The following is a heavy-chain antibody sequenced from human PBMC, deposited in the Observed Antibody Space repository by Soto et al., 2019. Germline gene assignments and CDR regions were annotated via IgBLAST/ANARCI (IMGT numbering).Heavy chain of an antibody. D-gene: IGHD3-16*01. J-gene: IGHJ4*02. CDR2: TKNKANSYTT. CDR3: TIEGAYPGPDFDY. V-gene: IGHV3-72*01. Sequence: RLSCAASGFTFSDRYMDWVRQAPGKGLEWVGRTKNKANSYTTEYAASVKGRFTISRDDSRNSVYLQMNSLKTDDTAVYYCTIEGAYPGPDFDYWGQGTLVTSPQ. CDR1: GFTFSDRY.